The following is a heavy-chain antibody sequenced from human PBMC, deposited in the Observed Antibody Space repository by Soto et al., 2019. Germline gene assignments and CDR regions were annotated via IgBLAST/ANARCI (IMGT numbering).Heavy chain of an antibody. CDR3: PSIGSWYDIDF. CDR1: GRSVSSWSVQ. Sequence: VQLQQSAPALVKPSETLSLKCRVAGRSVSSWSVQLSWIRESPGQGQQFIGSIFYNGTTNYSQSLKNRITISIDTSQSQFSLKLVSGAAADTAVYYCPSIGSWYDIDFWRQGNLLTVS. V-gene: IGHV4-61*01. CDR2: IFYNGTT. D-gene: IGHD6-13*01. J-gene: IGHJ4*02.